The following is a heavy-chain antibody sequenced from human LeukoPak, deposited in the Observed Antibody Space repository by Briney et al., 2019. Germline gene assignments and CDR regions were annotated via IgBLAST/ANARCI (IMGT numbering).Heavy chain of an antibody. CDR3: ARQSSTSYYYCAFDI. CDR1: GYSFTSYW. D-gene: IGHD2-2*01. J-gene: IGHJ3*02. CDR2: IYPGDSDT. Sequence: GASLKISCKGSGYSFTSYWIGWVRQMPGKGLEWMGIIYPGDSDTRYSPSFQGQVTISADKSISTAYLQWSSLKASDTAMYYCARQSSTSYYYCAFDIWGQGTMVTVSS. V-gene: IGHV5-51*01.